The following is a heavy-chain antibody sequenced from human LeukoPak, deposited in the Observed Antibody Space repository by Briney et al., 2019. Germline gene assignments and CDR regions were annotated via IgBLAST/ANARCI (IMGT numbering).Heavy chain of an antibody. V-gene: IGHV3-66*01. Sequence: GGSLRLSCAASGFTVRSNYMSWVRQAPGKGLEWVSVIYSGGYTYYADSVKGRFTISRDNSKNTLYLQMNSLRAEDTAVYYRARDRGYGDLDYFDYWGQGTLVTVSS. D-gene: IGHD4-17*01. J-gene: IGHJ4*02. CDR1: GFTVRSNY. CDR3: ARDRGYGDLDYFDY. CDR2: IYSGGYT.